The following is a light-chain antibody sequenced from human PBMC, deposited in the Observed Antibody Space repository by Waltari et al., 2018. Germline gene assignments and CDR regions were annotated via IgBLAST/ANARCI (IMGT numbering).Light chain of an antibody. Sequence: NFMLTQPHSVSESPGKTVTISCTRSSGRIASTYVQWYQQRPGSSPTTVIYEDNQRPSGVPDRFSGSIDSSSNSASLTISGLKTEDEADYYCQSYDSSNPWVFGGGTKLTVL. CDR3: QSYDSSNPWV. CDR2: EDN. CDR1: SGRIASTY. V-gene: IGLV6-57*01. J-gene: IGLJ3*02.